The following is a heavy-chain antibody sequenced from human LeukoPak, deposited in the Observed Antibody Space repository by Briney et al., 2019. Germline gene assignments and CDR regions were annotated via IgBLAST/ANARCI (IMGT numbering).Heavy chain of an antibody. Sequence: RSGGSLRLSCAASGFTFSSYAMSWVRQAPGKGLEWVSAISGSGGSTYYADSVKGRFTISRDNSKNTLYLQMNSLRAEDTAVYYCATPGPEYCTNSVCTFDYWGQGTLVTVSS. J-gene: IGHJ4*02. CDR2: ISGSGGST. CDR3: ATPGPEYCTNSVCTFDY. V-gene: IGHV3-23*01. CDR1: GFTFSSYA. D-gene: IGHD2-8*01.